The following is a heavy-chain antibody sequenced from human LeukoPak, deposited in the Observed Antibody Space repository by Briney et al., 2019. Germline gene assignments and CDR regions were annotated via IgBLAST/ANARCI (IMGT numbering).Heavy chain of an antibody. D-gene: IGHD6-19*01. Sequence: SETLSLTCTVSGGSISSYYWGWIRQPPGKGLEWIGSIYYSGSTYYNPSLKSRVTISVDTSKNQFSLKLSSVTAADTAVYYCARHQYSSGWFSHWGQGTLVTVSS. CDR2: IYYSGST. CDR3: ARHQYSSGWFSH. CDR1: GGSISSYY. V-gene: IGHV4-39*01. J-gene: IGHJ1*01.